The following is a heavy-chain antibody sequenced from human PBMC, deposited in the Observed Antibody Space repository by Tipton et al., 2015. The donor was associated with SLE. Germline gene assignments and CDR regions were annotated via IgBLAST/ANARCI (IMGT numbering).Heavy chain of an antibody. V-gene: IGHV4-34*01. D-gene: IGHD2-2*01. Sequence: TLSLTCAVYGESFSGYYWSWIRQPPGKGLEWIGEINHSGSTNYNPSLKSRVTISVDTSKNQFSLKLSSVTAADTAVYYCARAYAGDVDYWGQGTLVTVSS. J-gene: IGHJ4*02. CDR3: ARAYAGDVDY. CDR1: GESFSGYY. CDR2: INHSGST.